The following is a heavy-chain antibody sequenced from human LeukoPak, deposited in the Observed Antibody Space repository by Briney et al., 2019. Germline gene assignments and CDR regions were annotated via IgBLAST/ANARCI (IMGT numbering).Heavy chain of an antibody. CDR3: ASHYVWGSYRLN. Sequence: ASVKVSCKASGYTFINFAINWGRQAPGQRPEWMGWINAGNGNTKYSQKFQGRVTITRDTSASTAYMELSSLRSEDTAVYYCASHYVWGSYRLNWGQGTLVTVSS. CDR2: INAGNGNT. J-gene: IGHJ4*02. D-gene: IGHD3-16*02. V-gene: IGHV1-3*01. CDR1: GYTFINFA.